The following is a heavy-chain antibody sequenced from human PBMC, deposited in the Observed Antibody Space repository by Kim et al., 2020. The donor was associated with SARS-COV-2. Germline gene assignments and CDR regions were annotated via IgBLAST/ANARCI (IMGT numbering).Heavy chain of an antibody. D-gene: IGHD1-26*01. CDR3: ARAGGSYYLAFDI. Sequence: YAQKFEGRVTMTRDTSISTAYMELSRLRSDDTAVYYCARAGGSYYLAFDIWGQGTMVTVSS. J-gene: IGHJ3*02. V-gene: IGHV1-2*02.